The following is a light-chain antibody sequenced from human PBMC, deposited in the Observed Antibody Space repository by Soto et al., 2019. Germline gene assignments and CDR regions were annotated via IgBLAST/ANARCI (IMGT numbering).Light chain of an antibody. V-gene: IGKV1-5*03. CDR3: QHFLSYPLT. CDR1: QRISSW. CDR2: EAS. Sequence: DFPMTQSPSTLSASVGDRVTITCRASQRISSWLAWYQQKPGKAPKLLIYEASILQSGVPSRFSGSGSGTEFTLTISSLQPDDFATYYCQHFLSYPLTFGGGTKVDI. J-gene: IGKJ4*01.